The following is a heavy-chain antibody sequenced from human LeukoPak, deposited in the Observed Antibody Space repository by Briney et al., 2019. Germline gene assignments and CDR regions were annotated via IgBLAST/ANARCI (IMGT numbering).Heavy chain of an antibody. Sequence: GGSLRLSCAASGFTFSGYEMNWVRQAPGKGLEWVAVIWYDGSNKYYADSVKGRFTISRDNSKNTLYLQMNSLRAEDTAVYYCARDQSSGSSYSDYWGQGTLVTVSS. CDR3: ARDQSSGSSYSDY. V-gene: IGHV3-33*08. D-gene: IGHD6-19*01. J-gene: IGHJ4*02. CDR2: IWYDGSNK. CDR1: GFTFSGYE.